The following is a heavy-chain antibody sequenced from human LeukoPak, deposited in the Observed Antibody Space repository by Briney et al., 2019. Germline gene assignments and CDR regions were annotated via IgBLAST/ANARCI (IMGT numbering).Heavy chain of an antibody. CDR1: GGSISSYY. Sequence: SETLSLTCTVSGGSISSYYWSWIRQPPGKGLERIGYIYYSGSTNYNPSLKSRVTISVDTSKNQFSLKLSSVTAADTAVYYCAGGWFGELVGGYWGQGTLVTVSS. CDR2: IYYSGST. V-gene: IGHV4-59*01. J-gene: IGHJ4*02. D-gene: IGHD3-10*01. CDR3: AGGWFGELVGGY.